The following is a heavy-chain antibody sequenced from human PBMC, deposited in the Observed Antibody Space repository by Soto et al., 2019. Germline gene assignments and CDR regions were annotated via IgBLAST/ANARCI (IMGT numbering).Heavy chain of an antibody. V-gene: IGHV1-46*01. CDR3: AGGGLYGSGSSYYYYGMDV. CDR2: ISPSGGST. D-gene: IGHD3-10*01. J-gene: IGHJ6*02. CDR1: GYTFTSYY. Sequence: GASVKVSCKASGYTFTSYYMHWVRQAPGQGLEWMGIISPSGGSTSYAQKFQGRVTMTRDTSTSTVYMELSSLRSEDTAVYYCAGGGLYGSGSSYYYYGMDVWGQGTTVTVSS.